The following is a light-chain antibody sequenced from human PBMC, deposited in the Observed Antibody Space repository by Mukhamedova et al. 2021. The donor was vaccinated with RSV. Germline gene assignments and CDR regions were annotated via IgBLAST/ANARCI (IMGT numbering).Light chain of an antibody. Sequence: AWYQRRVHGKAPKFLIYKASTLESGVPSRFSGSGSGTEFTLTISSLQPDDFATYYCQQYNSYSRMFGPGTKVEIK. J-gene: IGKJ1*01. V-gene: IGKV1-5*03. CDR2: KAS. CDR3: QQYNSYSRM.